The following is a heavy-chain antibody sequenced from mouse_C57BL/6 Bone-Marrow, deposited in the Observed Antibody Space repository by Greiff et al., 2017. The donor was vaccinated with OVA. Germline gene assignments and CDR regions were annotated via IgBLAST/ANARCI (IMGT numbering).Heavy chain of an antibody. CDR1: GYTFTDHY. CDR2: IYPGSGNT. D-gene: IGHD2-3*01. Sequence: QVPLQQSGAEVVRPGASVKLSCKASGYTFTDHYINWVKQRPGQGLEWIARIYPGSGNTYYNEKFKGKATLTAEKSSNTAYMQLSSLTSEDSAVYFCARDDGYFFEYWGQGTTLTVSS. CDR3: ARDDGYFFEY. V-gene: IGHV1-76*01. J-gene: IGHJ2*01.